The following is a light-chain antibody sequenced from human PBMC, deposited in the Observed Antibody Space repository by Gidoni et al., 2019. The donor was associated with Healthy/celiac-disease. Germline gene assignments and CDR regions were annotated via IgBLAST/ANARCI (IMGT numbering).Light chain of an antibody. CDR3: MQALKNPWT. Sequence: DIVMTQSPLSLPVTPGEPASISCRSSQSLLLSNGYNYLDWYLQKPGKSPQLLIYLVSNRASGVPDRFSGSGSGTDFTLKISRVEAEDVGVYYCMQALKNPWTFGQGTKVEIK. V-gene: IGKV2-28*01. CDR1: QSLLLSNGYNY. CDR2: LVS. J-gene: IGKJ1*01.